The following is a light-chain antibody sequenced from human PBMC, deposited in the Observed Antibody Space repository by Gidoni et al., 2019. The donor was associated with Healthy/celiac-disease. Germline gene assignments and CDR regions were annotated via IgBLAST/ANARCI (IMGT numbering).Light chain of an antibody. CDR3: QQSYSTPLT. V-gene: IGKV1-39*01. Sequence: DIQMTQSPSSLSAAVRDRVTITSRASQSISNYLNWYQQKPGKAPKLLIYAASSLQSGVPSRFSGSGSGTDFTLTISSLQPEDFATYYCQQSYSTPLTFGGGTKVEIK. CDR1: QSISNY. J-gene: IGKJ4*01. CDR2: AAS.